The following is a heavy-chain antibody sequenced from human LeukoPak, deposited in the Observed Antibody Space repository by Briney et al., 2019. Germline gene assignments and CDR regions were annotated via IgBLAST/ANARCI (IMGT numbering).Heavy chain of an antibody. J-gene: IGHJ4*02. Sequence: ETLSLTCTVSGGSIGSSSYYWGWIRQAPVRGLDWVSSITSSGARYYADAVKGRFTITRDSANNSMSLQMSSLRAEDTALYYCTRARVREWGPNISDSWGQGTLVTVSS. CDR2: ITSSGAR. V-gene: IGHV3-69-1*01. D-gene: IGHD3-3*01. CDR3: TRARVREWGPNISDS. CDR1: GGSIGSSSYY.